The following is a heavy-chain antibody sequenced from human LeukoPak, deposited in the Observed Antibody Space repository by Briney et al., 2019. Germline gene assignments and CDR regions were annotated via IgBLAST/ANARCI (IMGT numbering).Heavy chain of an antibody. D-gene: IGHD3-3*01. CDR2: IIPILGIA. J-gene: IGHJ5*02. CDR3: ARGYDFWSGLSFDP. V-gene: IGHV1-69*04. Sequence: ASVKVSCKASGGTFSSYAISWVRQAPGQGLEWMGRIIPILGIANYAQKFQGRVTITADKSTSTAYMELSSLRSEDTAVYYCARGYDFWSGLSFDPWGQGTLVTVSS. CDR1: GGTFSSYA.